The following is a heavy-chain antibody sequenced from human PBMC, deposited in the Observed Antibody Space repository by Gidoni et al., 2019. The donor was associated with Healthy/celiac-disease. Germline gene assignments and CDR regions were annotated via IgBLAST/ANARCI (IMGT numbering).Heavy chain of an antibody. CDR3: TRTMFRYSSSWGFDP. CDR2: IRSKAYGGTT. CDR1: GFPFGDYA. Sequence: EVQLVESGGGLVKPGRSLGLSCTASGFPFGDYAMSWFRQAPGKGLEWVGFIRSKAYGGTTEYAASVKGRLTISRDDSKSIAYLQMNSLKTEDTAVYYCTRTMFRYSSSWGFDPWGQGTLVTVSS. V-gene: IGHV3-49*05. D-gene: IGHD6-13*01. J-gene: IGHJ5*02.